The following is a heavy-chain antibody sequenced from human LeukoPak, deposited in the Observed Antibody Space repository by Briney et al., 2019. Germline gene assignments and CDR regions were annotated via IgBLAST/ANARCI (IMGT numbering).Heavy chain of an antibody. CDR2: INPNSGGT. Sequence: ASVKVSCKASGYTFTVYYMHWVRQAPGQGLEWMGWINPNSGGTNYAQKFQGRVTMTRDTSISTAYMELSRLRSDDTAVYYCARDRGYSYGYSFDYWGQGTLVTVSS. D-gene: IGHD5-18*01. CDR3: ARDRGYSYGYSFDY. V-gene: IGHV1-2*02. J-gene: IGHJ4*02. CDR1: GYTFTVYY.